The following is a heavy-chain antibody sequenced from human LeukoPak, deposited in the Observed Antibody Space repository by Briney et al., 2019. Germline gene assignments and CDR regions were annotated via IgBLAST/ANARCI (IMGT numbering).Heavy chain of an antibody. Sequence: GGSLRLSCAVSGFTFSSYWMSWVRQAPGKGLEWVANIKQDGSEKYYVDSVKGRFTISRDNAKNALYLQMNSLRAADTAVYYCASGEYDRSGYDCDYWGQGTLVTVSS. CDR1: GFTFSSYW. D-gene: IGHD3-22*01. CDR2: IKQDGSEK. CDR3: ASGEYDRSGYDCDY. J-gene: IGHJ4*02. V-gene: IGHV3-7*01.